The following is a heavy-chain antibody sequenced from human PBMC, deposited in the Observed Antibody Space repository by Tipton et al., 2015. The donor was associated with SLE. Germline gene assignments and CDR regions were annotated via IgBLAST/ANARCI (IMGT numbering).Heavy chain of an antibody. CDR2: IYYSGST. CDR1: GGSISSGSYY. CDR3: ASVYGSHYYYGMDV. Sequence: LSLTCTVSGGSISSGSYYWSWIRQSAGKGLEWIGRIYYSGSTYYNPSLKSRVTISVDTSKNQFSLKLSSVTAADTAVYYCASVYGSHYYYGMDVWGQGTTVTVSS. D-gene: IGHD3-10*01. J-gene: IGHJ6*02. V-gene: IGHV4-39*01.